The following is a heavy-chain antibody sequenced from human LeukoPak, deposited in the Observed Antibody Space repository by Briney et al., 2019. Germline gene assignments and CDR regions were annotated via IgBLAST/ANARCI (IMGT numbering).Heavy chain of an antibody. CDR1: GFTFSSYA. CDR3: TRSLYYDSWSGYFGGEDFDY. CDR2: ISYDGSNK. J-gene: IGHJ4*02. V-gene: IGHV3-30-3*01. D-gene: IGHD3-3*01. Sequence: GGSLRLSCAASGFTFSSYAMHWVRQAPGKGLEWVAVISYDGSNKYYADSVKGRFTISRDNSKNTLYLQMNSLKTEDTAVYYCTRSLYYDSWSGYFGGEDFDYWGQGTLVTVSS.